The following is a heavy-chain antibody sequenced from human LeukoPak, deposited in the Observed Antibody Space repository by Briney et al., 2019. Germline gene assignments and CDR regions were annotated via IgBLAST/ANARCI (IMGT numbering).Heavy chain of an antibody. Sequence: GASVKVSCKASGYTFTSYGISWVRQAPGQGLEWMGWISAYNGNTNYAQKLQGRVTMTTDTSTSTAYMELRSLRSDDTAVYYCATTGLIIPAAARLLYYYYYMDVWGKGTTVTVSS. CDR3: ATTGLIIPAAARLLYYYYYMDV. V-gene: IGHV1-18*01. J-gene: IGHJ6*03. CDR2: ISAYNGNT. CDR1: GYTFTSYG. D-gene: IGHD6-13*01.